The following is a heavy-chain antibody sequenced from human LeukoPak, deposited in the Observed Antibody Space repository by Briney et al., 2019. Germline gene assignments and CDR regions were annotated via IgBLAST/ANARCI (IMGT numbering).Heavy chain of an antibody. D-gene: IGHD1-26*01. CDR2: SNSDGSST. Sequence: GGSLRLSCAASGFTFSSYWMHWVRQAPGKGPVWVSRSNSDGSSTSYADSVKGRFTISRDNAKNTLYLQMNSLRAEDTAVYYLGGGTYYYFDYWGQGTLVTVSS. CDR1: GFTFSSYW. J-gene: IGHJ4*02. V-gene: IGHV3-74*01. CDR3: GGGTYYYFDY.